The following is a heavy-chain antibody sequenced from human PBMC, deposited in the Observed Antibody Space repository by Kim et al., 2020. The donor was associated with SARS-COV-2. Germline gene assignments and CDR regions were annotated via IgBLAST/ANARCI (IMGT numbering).Heavy chain of an antibody. Sequence: NTNSAQKPQGRVTMTTDTSTSTAYMELRSLRSDDTAVYYCARVFMGYFDYWGQGTLVTVSS. J-gene: IGHJ4*02. V-gene: IGHV1-18*01. D-gene: IGHD3-10*01. CDR2: NT. CDR3: ARVFMGYFDY.